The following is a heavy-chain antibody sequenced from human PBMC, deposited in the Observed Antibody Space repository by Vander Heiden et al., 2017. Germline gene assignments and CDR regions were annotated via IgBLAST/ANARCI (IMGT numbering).Heavy chain of an antibody. V-gene: IGHV3-15*07. CDR1: GFTFRNAW. J-gene: IGHJ4*02. CDR2: IKSKTDGGTT. Sequence: ASGFTFRNAWMNWVRQAPGTGLEWVGRIKSKTDGGTTDYAAPVKGRFTISRDDSKNTLYLQMNSLKTEDTAVYYCTTDPLPKAFDYWGQGTLVTVSS. CDR3: TTDPLPKAFDY.